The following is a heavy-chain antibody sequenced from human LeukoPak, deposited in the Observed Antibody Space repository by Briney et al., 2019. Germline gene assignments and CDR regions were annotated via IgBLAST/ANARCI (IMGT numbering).Heavy chain of an antibody. D-gene: IGHD6-6*01. Sequence: GGSLRLSCAASGFTFSDYYMSWIRQAPGKGPEWVSYISSSGSTIYYADSVKGRFTISRDNAKNSLYLQMNSLRAEDTAVYYCAKRKVREQLAIFDYWGQGTLVTVSS. CDR1: GFTFSDYY. CDR2: ISSSGSTI. V-gene: IGHV3-11*01. J-gene: IGHJ4*02. CDR3: AKRKVREQLAIFDY.